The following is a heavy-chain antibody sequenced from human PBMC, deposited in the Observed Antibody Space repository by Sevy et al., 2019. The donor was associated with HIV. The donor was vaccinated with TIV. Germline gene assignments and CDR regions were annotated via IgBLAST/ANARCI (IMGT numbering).Heavy chain of an antibody. Sequence: SESLSLTCTVSGVSISSSSYDWGWIRQPPGKGLEWIASIFFSGSTYYNPSLKSRVTISVDTSKNQFSLKLNSVTAADTALYYCARQGGLLDRAFDYWGQGTLVTVSS. CDR1: GVSISSSSYD. J-gene: IGHJ4*02. CDR2: IFFSGST. D-gene: IGHD3-10*01. CDR3: ARQGGLLDRAFDY. V-gene: IGHV4-39*01.